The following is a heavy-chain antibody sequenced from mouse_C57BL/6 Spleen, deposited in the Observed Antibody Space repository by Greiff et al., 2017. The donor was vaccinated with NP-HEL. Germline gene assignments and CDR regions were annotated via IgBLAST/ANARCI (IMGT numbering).Heavy chain of an antibody. V-gene: IGHV1-53*01. CDR1: GYTFTSYW. CDR2: INPSNGGT. J-gene: IGHJ2*01. Sequence: QVQLKESGTELVKPGASVKLSCKASGYTFTSYWMHWVKQRPGQGLEWIGNINPSNGGTNYNEKFKSKATLTVDKSSSTAYMQLSSLTSEDSAVYYCARERGDGYYVDYWGQSTTLTVSS. D-gene: IGHD2-3*01. CDR3: ARERGDGYYVDY.